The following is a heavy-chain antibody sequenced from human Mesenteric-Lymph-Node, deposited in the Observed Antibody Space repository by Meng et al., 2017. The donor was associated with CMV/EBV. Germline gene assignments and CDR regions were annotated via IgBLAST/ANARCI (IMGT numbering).Heavy chain of an antibody. Sequence: GSLRLSCTVSGGPISRSPHYWAWIRQSPGRGLESIGAIYYNGITHYNPSLKSRVTISVDTSKNQFSLKLTSVTAADTAVYYCARASDYDFWSGSYFYYYCMDVWGQGTTVTVSS. CDR1: GGPISRSPHY. J-gene: IGHJ6*02. D-gene: IGHD3-3*01. CDR3: ARASDYDFWSGSYFYYYCMDV. V-gene: IGHV4-39*07. CDR2: IYYNGIT.